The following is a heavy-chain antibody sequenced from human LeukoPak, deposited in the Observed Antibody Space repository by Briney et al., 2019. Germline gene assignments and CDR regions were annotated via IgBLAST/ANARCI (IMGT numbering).Heavy chain of an antibody. J-gene: IGHJ4*02. V-gene: IGHV3-21*01. CDR2: LSSSSSYL. Sequence: PAGSLTLSCAASGFTFSSYSMNWVRQAPGKGLEWVSSLSSSSSYLYYADSVKGRFTISRDNAKNSLCLQMNSLRAEDTAVYYCARALEPSIAVIDYWGQGTLVTVSS. CDR1: GFTFSSYS. D-gene: IGHD6-19*01. CDR3: ARALEPSIAVIDY.